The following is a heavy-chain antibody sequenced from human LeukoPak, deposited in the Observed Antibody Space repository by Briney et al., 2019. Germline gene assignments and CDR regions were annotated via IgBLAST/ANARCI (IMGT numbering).Heavy chain of an antibody. J-gene: IGHJ6*03. V-gene: IGHV1-8*01. Sequence: ASVKVSCKASGYTFTSYDINWVRQATGQGLEWMGWMNPNSGNTGYAQKLQGRVTMTTDTSTSTAYMELRSLRAEDTAVYYCAKDGGNYYDTEGDYLMRSYMDVWGKGTTVTVSS. CDR1: GYTFTSYD. CDR2: MNPNSGNT. CDR3: AKDGGNYYDTEGDYLMRSYMDV. D-gene: IGHD3-22*01.